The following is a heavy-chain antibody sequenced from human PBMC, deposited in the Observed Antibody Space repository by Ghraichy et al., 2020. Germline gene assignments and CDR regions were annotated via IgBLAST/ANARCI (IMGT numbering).Heavy chain of an antibody. J-gene: IGHJ4*02. CDR3: AATYYYDSSGYYYFDY. CDR1: GGSISSGGYY. D-gene: IGHD3-22*01. Sequence: SDTLSLTCTVSGGSISSGGYYWSWIRQHPGKGLEWIGYIYYSGSTYYNPSLKSRVTISVDTSKNQFSLKLSSVTAADTAVYYCAATYYYDSSGYYYFDYWGQGTLVTVSS. V-gene: IGHV4-31*03. CDR2: IYYSGST.